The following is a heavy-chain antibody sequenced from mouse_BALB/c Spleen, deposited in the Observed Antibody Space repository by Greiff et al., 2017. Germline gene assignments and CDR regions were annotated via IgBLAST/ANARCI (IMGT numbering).Heavy chain of an antibody. Sequence: EVQLQQSGAELVRPGALVKLSCKASGFNIKDYYMHWVKQRPEQGLEWIGWIDPENGNTIYDPKFQGKASITADTSSNTAYLQLSSLTSEDTAVYYCASITTVVATEAYWGQGTLVTVSA. J-gene: IGHJ3*01. CDR2: IDPENGNT. D-gene: IGHD1-1*01. CDR1: GFNIKDYY. V-gene: IGHV14-1*02. CDR3: ASITTVVATEAY.